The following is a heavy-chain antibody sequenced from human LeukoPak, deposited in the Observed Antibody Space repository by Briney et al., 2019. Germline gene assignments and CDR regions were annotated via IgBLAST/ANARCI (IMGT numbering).Heavy chain of an antibody. D-gene: IGHD3-10*01. J-gene: IGHJ3*02. CDR3: AADLYGSGQSMGAFDI. CDR1: GFTFTSSA. Sequence: SVKVSYKASGFTFTSSAVQWVRQARGQRLEWIGWIVIGSGNTNYAQKFQERVTITRDMSTSTAYMELSSLRSEDTAVYYCAADLYGSGQSMGAFDIWGQGTMVTVSS. V-gene: IGHV1-58*01. CDR2: IVIGSGNT.